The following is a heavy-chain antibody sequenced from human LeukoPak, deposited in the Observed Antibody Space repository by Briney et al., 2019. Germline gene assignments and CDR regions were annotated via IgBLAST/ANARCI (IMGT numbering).Heavy chain of an antibody. V-gene: IGHV3-66*02. J-gene: IGHJ4*02. CDR1: GFTVSSNY. CDR3: ARDSGVDIMASY. CDR2: IYSGGST. Sequence: HPGGSLRLSCAASGFTVSSNYMSWVRQAPGKGLEWVSVIYSGGSTYYADSVKGRFTISRDNSKNTLYLQMNSLRAEDTAVYYCARDSGVDIMASYWGQGTLVTVSS. D-gene: IGHD5-12*01.